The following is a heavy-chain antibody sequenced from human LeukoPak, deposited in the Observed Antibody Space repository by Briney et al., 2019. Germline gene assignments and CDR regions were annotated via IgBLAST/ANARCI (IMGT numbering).Heavy chain of an antibody. CDR2: IYYSGST. V-gene: IGHV4-39*07. J-gene: IGHJ5*02. CDR1: GGSISSSSYY. D-gene: IGHD3-9*01. Sequence: PSETLSLTCTVSGGSISSSSYYWGWIRQPPGKGLEWIGSIYYSGSTYYNPSLKSRVTISVDTSKNQFSLKLSSVTAADTAVYYCARTYDILTGYLSNWFDPWGQGTLVTVSS. CDR3: ARTYDILTGYLSNWFDP.